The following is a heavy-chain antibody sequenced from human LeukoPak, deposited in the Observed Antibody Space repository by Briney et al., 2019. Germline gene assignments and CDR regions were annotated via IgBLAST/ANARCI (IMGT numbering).Heavy chain of an antibody. V-gene: IGHV3-23*01. J-gene: IGHJ5*02. Sequence: GGSLRLSCAASGFTFSSYSMTWVRQPPGRGLEWVSPISGSHGPKYNTDSVKGRFTISRDNSQNTLYLQMNSLRGEDTAVYYCTKDPNGDYVGAFDPGGQGTVVSVSS. CDR1: GFTFSSYS. D-gene: IGHD4-17*01. CDR3: TKDPNGDYVGAFDP. CDR2: ISGSHGPK.